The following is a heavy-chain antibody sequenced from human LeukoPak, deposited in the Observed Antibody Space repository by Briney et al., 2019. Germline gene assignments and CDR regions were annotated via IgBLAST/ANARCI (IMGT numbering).Heavy chain of an antibody. CDR2: ISRSSSTI. D-gene: IGHD2-15*01. V-gene: IGHV3-48*02. CDR3: AREYCSGESCYYNY. CDR1: GFTFSSYA. Sequence: GGSLRLSCAASGFTFSSYAMSWVRQAPGKGLEWLSYISRSSSTIYYADSVQGRFTISRDNAKNSLYLQMNSLRDEDTAVYYCAREYCSGESCYYNYWGQGTLVTVSS. J-gene: IGHJ4*02.